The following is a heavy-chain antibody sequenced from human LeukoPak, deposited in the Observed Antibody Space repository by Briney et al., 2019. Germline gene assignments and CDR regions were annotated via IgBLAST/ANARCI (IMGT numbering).Heavy chain of an antibody. CDR2: INHSGST. J-gene: IGHJ5*02. CDR1: GGSFSAYY. V-gene: IGHV4-34*01. D-gene: IGHD4-11*01. CDR3: ARGEYGNQRSNNWSDP. Sequence: SETMSLTCAVYGGSFSAYYWTWIRQPPGKGLEWIGEINHSGSTNYNPSLKSRVTISIDTSKNQFSLKLRSVTAADTAVYYCARGEYGNQRSNNWSDPWGQGTLVTVSS.